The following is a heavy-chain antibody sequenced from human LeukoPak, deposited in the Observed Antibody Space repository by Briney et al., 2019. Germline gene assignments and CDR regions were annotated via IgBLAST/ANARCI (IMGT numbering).Heavy chain of an antibody. Sequence: ASVKVSCKASASTFTSYYMHWVRQAHGQGHGRMGILYISGGSTSYDQKFPGRVAMTRDTSTSTVYMELSSLRSEDTAVYCCAVELPGGNSAGADFDYWGQGTLVTVSS. CDR3: AVELPGGNSAGADFDY. CDR2: LYISGGST. CDR1: ASTFTSYY. V-gene: IGHV1-46*01. J-gene: IGHJ4*02. D-gene: IGHD4-23*01.